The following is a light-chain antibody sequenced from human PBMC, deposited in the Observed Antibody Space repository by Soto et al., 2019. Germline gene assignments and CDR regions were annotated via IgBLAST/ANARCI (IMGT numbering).Light chain of an antibody. Sequence: DIQMTQSPSTLSASVGDRVTITCRASQSISSWLAWYQQKPGKAPKLLIYDASSLESGVPSRFSGSGSGTEFTLTFSSLQPDDFATYYCQQYNSYRWTFGQGTKVEIK. J-gene: IGKJ1*01. V-gene: IGKV1-5*01. CDR1: QSISSW. CDR3: QQYNSYRWT. CDR2: DAS.